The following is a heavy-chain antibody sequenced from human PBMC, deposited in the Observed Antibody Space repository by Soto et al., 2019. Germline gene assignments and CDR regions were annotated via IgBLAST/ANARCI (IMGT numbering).Heavy chain of an antibody. Sequence: ASVKVSCKASGGTFSSYAISWVRQAPGQGLEWMGGIIPIFGTANYAQKFQGRVTITADKSTSTAYMELGSLRSEDTAVYYCARGSRRIYYYDSSGHLDYWGQGTLVTVYS. D-gene: IGHD3-22*01. J-gene: IGHJ4*02. CDR2: IIPIFGTA. CDR3: ARGSRRIYYYDSSGHLDY. V-gene: IGHV1-69*06. CDR1: GGTFSSYA.